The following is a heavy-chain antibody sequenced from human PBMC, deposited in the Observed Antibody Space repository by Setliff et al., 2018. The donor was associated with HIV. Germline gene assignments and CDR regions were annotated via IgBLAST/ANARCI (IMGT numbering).Heavy chain of an antibody. CDR1: GASISSSGYY. J-gene: IGHJ4*02. CDR3: ARGQLRYLANDYYFDY. V-gene: IGHV4-39*07. CDR2: VYDSGNT. Sequence: PSETLSLTCTVSGASISSSGYYWGWIRQPPGRGLEWIGSVYDSGNTYYKPALESRAAISLDTSMNQFSLKLSSVTAADTAVYYCARGQLRYLANDYYFDYWGQGTLVTVSS. D-gene: IGHD3-9*01.